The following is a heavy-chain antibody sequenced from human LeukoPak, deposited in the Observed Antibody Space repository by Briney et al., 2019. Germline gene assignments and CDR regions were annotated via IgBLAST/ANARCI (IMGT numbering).Heavy chain of an antibody. V-gene: IGHV3-11*05. Sequence: GGSLRLSCAASGFTFSDYYMSWIRQAPGKGLEWVSYISSSSSYTNYADSVKGRSTISRENAKNPLYLQMNSLRAEDTAVYYCARDRSQYCSSTSCRPLDAFDIWGQGTMVTVSS. CDR3: ARDRSQYCSSTSCRPLDAFDI. J-gene: IGHJ3*02. CDR1: GFTFSDYY. D-gene: IGHD2-2*01. CDR2: ISSSSSYT.